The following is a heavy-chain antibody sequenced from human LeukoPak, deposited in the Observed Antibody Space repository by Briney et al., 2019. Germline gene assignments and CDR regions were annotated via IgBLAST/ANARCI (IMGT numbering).Heavy chain of an antibody. V-gene: IGHV1-18*01. J-gene: IGHJ6*02. CDR3: ARSYGDPRGYYYGMDV. CDR1: GYTFSSYG. D-gene: IGHD4-17*01. CDR2: ISTYNGNT. Sequence: ASVKVSCKASGYTFSSYGISWVRQAPGQGLEWMGWISTYNGNTNYAQKLQGRVTMTTDTSTSTAYMELRSLRSDDTAVYYCARSYGDPRGYYYGMDVWGQGTTVTVSS.